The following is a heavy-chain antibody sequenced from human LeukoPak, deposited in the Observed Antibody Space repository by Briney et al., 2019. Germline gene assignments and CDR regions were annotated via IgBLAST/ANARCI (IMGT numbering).Heavy chain of an antibody. CDR3: ARPTRWLQSHDAFDI. D-gene: IGHD5-24*01. Sequence: SETLSLTCTVSGGSISSYYWSWIRQPPGKGLEWIGYIYYSGSTNYNPSLKSRVTISVDTSKNQFSLKLSSVTAADTAVYYCARPTRWLQSHDAFDIWGQGTMVTVSS. V-gene: IGHV4-59*08. CDR2: IYYSGST. CDR1: GGSISSYY. J-gene: IGHJ3*02.